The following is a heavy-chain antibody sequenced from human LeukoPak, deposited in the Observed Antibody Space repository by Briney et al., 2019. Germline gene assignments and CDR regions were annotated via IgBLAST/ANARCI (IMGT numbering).Heavy chain of an antibody. CDR1: GGSISSGSYY. CDR2: IYYSGST. J-gene: IGHJ5*02. CDR3: AKARIGYCSSTSCLGPWFDP. V-gene: IGHV4-61*01. D-gene: IGHD2-2*01. Sequence: SQTLSLTCTVSGGSISSGSYYWSWIRQPPGKGLEWIGYIYYSGSTNYNPSLKSRVTISVDTSKNQFSLKLSSVTAADTAVYYCAKARIGYCSSTSCLGPWFDPWGQGTLVTVSS.